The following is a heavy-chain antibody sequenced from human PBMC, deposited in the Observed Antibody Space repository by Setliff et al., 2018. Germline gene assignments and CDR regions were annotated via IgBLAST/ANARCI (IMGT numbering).Heavy chain of an antibody. CDR1: GGSISSSTYY. CDR3: ARHSPYYYYMDV. V-gene: IGHV4-39*01. J-gene: IGHJ6*03. Sequence: ETLSLTCTVSGGSISSSTYYWGWIRQPPGKGLQWIGNIYYTGSTCSDPSLKSRVTVSVDTSKNQFSLRLTSVTAADTSVYYCARHSPYYYYMDVWGNGTTVTVSS. CDR2: IYYTGST.